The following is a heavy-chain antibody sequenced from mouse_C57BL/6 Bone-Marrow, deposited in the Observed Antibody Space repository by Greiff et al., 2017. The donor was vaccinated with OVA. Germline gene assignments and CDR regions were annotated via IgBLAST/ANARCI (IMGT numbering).Heavy chain of an antibody. D-gene: IGHD2-5*01. CDR3: ARVYYSKGAMDY. CDR2: ISYDGSN. J-gene: IGHJ4*01. CDR1: GYSITSGYY. V-gene: IGHV3-6*01. Sequence: DVQLQESGPGLVKPSQSLSLTCSVTGYSITSGYYWNWIRQFPGNKLEWMGYISYDGSNNYNPSLKNRISITRDTSKNQFFLKLNSVTTEDTATYYCARVYYSKGAMDYWGQGTSVTVSS.